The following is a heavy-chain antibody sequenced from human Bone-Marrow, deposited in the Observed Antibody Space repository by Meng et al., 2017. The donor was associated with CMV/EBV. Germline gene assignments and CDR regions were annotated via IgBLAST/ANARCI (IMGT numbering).Heavy chain of an antibody. V-gene: IGHV1-8*01. CDR1: GYPFTSYD. D-gene: IGHD6-19*01. CDR3: ATGVADFEY. CDR2: MNPNSGNT. J-gene: IGHJ4*02. Sequence: VEPGKSGAEVKTPGASVKVSCKASGYPFTSYDINSVRQAAGQGLEWMGWMNPNSGNTDYAQKFQGRVTMTRNISKSTAYMDLSSLRSEDTAVYYCATGVADFEYWGQGTLVTVSS.